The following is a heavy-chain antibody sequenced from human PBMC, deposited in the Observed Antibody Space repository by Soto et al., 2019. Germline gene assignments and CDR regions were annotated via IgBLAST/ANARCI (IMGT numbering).Heavy chain of an antibody. CDR2: IYHSGST. J-gene: IGHJ4*02. V-gene: IGHV4-4*02. Sequence: TLSLTCAVSGGSISSSNWWSWVRQPPGKGLEWIGEIYHSGSTNYNPSLKSRVTISVDKSKNQFSLKLSSVTAADTAVYYCARRMYDFWSGYYSYYFDYWGQGTLVTVSS. D-gene: IGHD3-3*01. CDR3: ARRMYDFWSGYYSYYFDY. CDR1: GGSISSSNW.